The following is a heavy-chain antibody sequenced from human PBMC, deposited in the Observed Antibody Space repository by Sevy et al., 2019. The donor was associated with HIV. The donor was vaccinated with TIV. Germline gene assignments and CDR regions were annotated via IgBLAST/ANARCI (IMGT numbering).Heavy chain of an antibody. J-gene: IGHJ6*02. CDR3: AKTREGYSSSWYYYYGMDV. D-gene: IGHD6-13*01. CDR2: ISAYNGNT. Sequence: ASVKVSCKASGYTFTSYGISWVRQAPGQGLEWMGWISAYNGNTNYAQKHQGRVTMTTDTSTSTAYMELRSLRSDDTAVYYCAKTREGYSSSWYYYYGMDVWGQGTTVTVSS. CDR1: GYTFTSYG. V-gene: IGHV1-18*01.